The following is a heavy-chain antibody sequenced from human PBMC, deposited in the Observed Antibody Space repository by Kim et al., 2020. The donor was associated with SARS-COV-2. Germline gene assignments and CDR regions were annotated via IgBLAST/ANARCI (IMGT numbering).Heavy chain of an antibody. D-gene: IGHD2-21*01. Sequence: SETLSLTCTVSGGSISSSSYYWGWIRQPPGKGLEWIGSIYYSGSTYYNPSLKSRVTISVDTSKNQFSLKLSSVTAADTAVYYCARLPSDGYNPIDYWGQGTLVTVSS. CDR3: ARLPSDGYNPIDY. V-gene: IGHV4-39*01. J-gene: IGHJ4*02. CDR1: GGSISSSSYY. CDR2: IYYSGST.